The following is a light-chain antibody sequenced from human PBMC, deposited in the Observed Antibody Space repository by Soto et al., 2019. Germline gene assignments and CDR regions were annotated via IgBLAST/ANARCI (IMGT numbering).Light chain of an antibody. CDR2: AVS. CDR3: KQTYSAPPL. Sequence: DIQMTQSPSSLSASIGDRVTLTCRASQSIGTNLNWYQQRPGKAPKLLIYAVSSLQSGVSSRFSGSRSGTDFTLSLHSLQREDFATYYGKQTYSAPPLFGQGTKV. CDR1: QSIGTN. V-gene: IGKV1-39*01. J-gene: IGKJ1*01.